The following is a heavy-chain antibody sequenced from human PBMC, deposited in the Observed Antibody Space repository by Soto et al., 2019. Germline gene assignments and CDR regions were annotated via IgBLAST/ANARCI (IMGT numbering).Heavy chain of an antibody. Sequence: GGSLRLSCAASGFTFSSYGMHWVRQAPGKGLEWVAVIWYDGSNKYYADSVKGRFTISRDNSKNTLYLQMNSLRAEDTAVYYCASDLYGSGSYGGSSPPWFDPWGQGTLVTVSS. CDR1: GFTFSSYG. D-gene: IGHD3-10*01. CDR2: IWYDGSNK. J-gene: IGHJ5*02. V-gene: IGHV3-33*01. CDR3: ASDLYGSGSYGGSSPPWFDP.